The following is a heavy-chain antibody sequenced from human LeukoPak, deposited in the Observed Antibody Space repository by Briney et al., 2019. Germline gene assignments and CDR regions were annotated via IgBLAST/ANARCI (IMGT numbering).Heavy chain of an antibody. V-gene: IGHV3-23*01. CDR2: ISGSGGST. D-gene: IGHD3-9*01. Sequence: GGSLRLSCAASGFTFSSYAMSWVRQAPGKGLEWVSAISGSGGSTYYADFVKGRFTISRDNAKNSLYLQMNSLRAEDTAVYYCARVGLTTNYYYYYMDVWGKGTTVTISS. CDR3: ARVGLTTNYYYYYMDV. J-gene: IGHJ6*03. CDR1: GFTFSSYA.